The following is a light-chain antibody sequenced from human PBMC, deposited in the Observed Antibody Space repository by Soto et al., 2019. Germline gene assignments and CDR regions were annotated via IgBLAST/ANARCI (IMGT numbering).Light chain of an antibody. CDR2: GAS. CDR3: QQYNNWPPT. Sequence: EILITQSPATLSVSPGARATLSCRASQSVSSNLAWYQQKPGQAPRLLIYGASTRATGIPARFSGSGSGTEFTLTISSLQSEDFAVYYCQQYNNWPPTFGQGTKVDIK. J-gene: IGKJ1*01. CDR1: QSVSSN. V-gene: IGKV3-15*01.